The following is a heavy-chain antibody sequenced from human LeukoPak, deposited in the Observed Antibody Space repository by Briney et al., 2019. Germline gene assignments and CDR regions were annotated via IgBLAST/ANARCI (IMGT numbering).Heavy chain of an antibody. V-gene: IGHV3-7*01. Sequence: GGSLRLSCAASGFPFNSFFLNWVRLTPGRELEWVACISQDGSETFYMDSVRGRFIISRDNTKNSLYLQMDSLRAEDTAVYFCVRDLGHSRHYFEYRGQGALVTVSS. CDR3: VRDLGHSRHYFEY. CDR1: GFPFNSFF. CDR2: ISQDGSET. J-gene: IGHJ4*02. D-gene: IGHD7-27*01.